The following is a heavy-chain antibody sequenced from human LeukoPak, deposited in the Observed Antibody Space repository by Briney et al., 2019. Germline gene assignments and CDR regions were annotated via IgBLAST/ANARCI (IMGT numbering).Heavy chain of an antibody. J-gene: IGHJ4*02. Sequence: KASETLSLTCTVSGGSISSGSYYSSWIRQPAGKGLEWIGRIYTSGSTNYNPSLKSRVTISVDTSKNQFSLKLSSVAAADTAVYYCARDGFWAFDYWGQGTLVTVSS. CDR3: ARDGFWAFDY. D-gene: IGHD3-3*01. V-gene: IGHV4-61*02. CDR1: GGSISSGSYY. CDR2: IYTSGST.